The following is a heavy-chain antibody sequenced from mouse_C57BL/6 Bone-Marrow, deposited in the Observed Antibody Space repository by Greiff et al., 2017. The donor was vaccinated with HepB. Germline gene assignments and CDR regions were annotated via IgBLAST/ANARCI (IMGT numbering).Heavy chain of an antibody. CDR3: ARGYAMDY. CDR2: ISDGGSYT. CDR1: GFTFSSYA. J-gene: IGHJ4*01. Sequence: EVKLVESGGGLVKPGGSLKLSCAASGFTFSSYAMSWVRQTPEKRLEWVATISDGGSYTYYPDNLKGRFTISRDNAKNNLYLQMSHLKSEDTAMYYCARGYAMDYWGQGTSFTVSS. V-gene: IGHV5-4*03.